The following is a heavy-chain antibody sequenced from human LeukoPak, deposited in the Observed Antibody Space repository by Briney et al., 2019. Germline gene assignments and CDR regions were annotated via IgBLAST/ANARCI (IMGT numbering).Heavy chain of an antibody. CDR2: IYPGDSDT. Sequence: GESLKVSCKGSGYSFTSYWIGWVRQMPGKGLEWMGIIYPGDSDTRYSPSFQSQVTISADKSISTAYLQWSSLKASDTAMYYCARLAYCGGDCYSPSMDVWGQGTTVTVSS. CDR3: ARLAYCGGDCYSPSMDV. D-gene: IGHD2-21*02. V-gene: IGHV5-51*01. J-gene: IGHJ6*02. CDR1: GYSFTSYW.